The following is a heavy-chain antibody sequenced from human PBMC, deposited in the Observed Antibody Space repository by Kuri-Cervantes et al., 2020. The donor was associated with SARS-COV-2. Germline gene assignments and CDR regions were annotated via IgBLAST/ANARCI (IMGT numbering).Heavy chain of an antibody. J-gene: IGHJ3*01. V-gene: IGHV3-66*03. CDR1: GSTVSSNY. D-gene: IGHD6-13*01. CDR2: FYSCGST. CDR3: ARERIYSSNWNERAFDV. Sequence: GGSLRLSCAPSGSTVSSNYMSWVRQAPGKGREGVSVFYSCGSTYYADSVKGRFTISRDNSKNTLYLQMNSLRAEATAVYYCARERIYSSNWNERAFDVWGQGTRVTVSS.